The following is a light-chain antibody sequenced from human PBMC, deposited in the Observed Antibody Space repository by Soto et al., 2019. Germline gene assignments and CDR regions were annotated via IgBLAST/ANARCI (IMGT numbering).Light chain of an antibody. CDR1: QSISSY. CDR2: AAS. J-gene: IGKJ1*01. Sequence: DIQMTQSPSSLSASVGDRVTITCRASQSISSYLNWYQQKPGKAPKLLIYAASSLQSGVPSRFSGSGSGTDSTLTISSLQPEDFATYYCQQSSSTPWTFGQGTKVEIK. V-gene: IGKV1-39*01. CDR3: QQSSSTPWT.